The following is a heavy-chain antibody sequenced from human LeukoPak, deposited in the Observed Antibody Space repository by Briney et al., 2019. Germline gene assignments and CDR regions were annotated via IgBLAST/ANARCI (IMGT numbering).Heavy chain of an antibody. J-gene: IGHJ6*02. CDR3: ARDLKGRSGGYYYYGMDV. V-gene: IGHV1-18*01. D-gene: IGHD6-19*01. CDR1: GYTFTSYG. CDR2: ISAYNGNT. Sequence: ASVKVSCKASGYTFTSYGISWVRQAPGQGLEWMGWISAYNGNTNYAQKLQGRVTMTTDTSTSTAYMELRSLRSDDTAVYYCARDLKGRSGGYYYYGMDVWGQGTTVTVSS.